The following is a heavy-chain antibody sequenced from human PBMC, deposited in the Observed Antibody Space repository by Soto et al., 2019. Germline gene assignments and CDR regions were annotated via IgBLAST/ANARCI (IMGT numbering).Heavy chain of an antibody. CDR2: IYYSGST. CDR3: ARDGGWPSYYYYYGMDV. D-gene: IGHD3-16*01. CDR1: GGSISSGDYY. J-gene: IGHJ6*02. V-gene: IGHV4-30-4*01. Sequence: QVQLQESGPGLVKPSQTLSLTCTVSGGSISSGDYYWSWIRQPPGKGLEWIGYIYYSGSTYYNPSLKSRVTISVDTSKYQFSLKLSSVTAADTAVYYCARDGGWPSYYYYYGMDVWGQGTTVTVSS.